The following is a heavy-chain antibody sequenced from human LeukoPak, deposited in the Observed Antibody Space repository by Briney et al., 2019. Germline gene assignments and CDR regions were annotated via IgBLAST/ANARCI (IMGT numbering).Heavy chain of an antibody. D-gene: IGHD4-17*01. CDR2: IRGSGGTT. CDR1: GFTFSNYA. Sequence: GGSLRLSCAASGFTFSNYAMMWIRQAPGKGLEWVSAIRGSGGTTFYADSVKGRFTISRDNLRNTLYLQMNSLRADDTAVYFCARDPNGDYIGAFDFQRWGQGTLVTVSS. V-gene: IGHV3-23*01. CDR3: ARDPNGDYIGAFDFQR. J-gene: IGHJ1*01.